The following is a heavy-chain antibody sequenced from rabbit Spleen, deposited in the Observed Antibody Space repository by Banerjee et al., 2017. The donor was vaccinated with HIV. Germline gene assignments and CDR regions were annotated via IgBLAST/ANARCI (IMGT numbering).Heavy chain of an antibody. CDR1: GFDFSSSHY. CDR2: VDGGSSGNT. V-gene: IGHV1S40*01. D-gene: IGHD6-1*01. J-gene: IGHJ4*01. CDR3: ARDICDNDGYDL. Sequence: QSLEESGGGLVKPGASLTLTCKASGFDFSSSHYMCWVRQAPGKGLEWIACVDGGSSGNTWYASWAKGRFTISKTSSTTVTLQMTSLTAADTATYFCARDICDNDGYDLWGPGTLVTVS.